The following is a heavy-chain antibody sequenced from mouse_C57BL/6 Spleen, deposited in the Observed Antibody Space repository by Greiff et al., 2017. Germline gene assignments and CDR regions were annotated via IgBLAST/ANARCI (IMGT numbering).Heavy chain of an antibody. CDR1: GYTFTDYY. V-gene: IGHV1-19*01. CDR2: FNPYNGGT. CDR3: ARKEENGNYWYFDV. D-gene: IGHD2-1*01. Sequence: VQLQQSGPVLVKPGASVKMSCKASGYTFTDYYMNWVKQSHGKSLEWIGVFNPYNGGTSYNQKFKGKATLTVDKSSSTAYMELNSLTSEDSAVYYCARKEENGNYWYFDVWGTGTTVTVSS. J-gene: IGHJ1*03.